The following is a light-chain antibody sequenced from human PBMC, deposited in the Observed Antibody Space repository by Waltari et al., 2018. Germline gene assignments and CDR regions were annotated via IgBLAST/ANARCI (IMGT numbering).Light chain of an antibody. J-gene: IGLJ1*01. V-gene: IGLV2-23*02. Sequence: QSALTQPASVSGSPGQSITIPCTGTSRDVGSYKFVSWYQQYPGKAPKLMIYEVSQRPSGVSNRFSGSKSGNTASLTISGLQAEDEADYYCCSYAGSTTYVFGTGTKVTVL. CDR1: SRDVGSYKF. CDR3: CSYAGSTTYV. CDR2: EVS.